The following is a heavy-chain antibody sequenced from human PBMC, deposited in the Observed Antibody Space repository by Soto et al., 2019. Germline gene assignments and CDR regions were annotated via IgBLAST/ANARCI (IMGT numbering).Heavy chain of an antibody. Sequence: GGSLRLSCAASGFTFSSYGMHWVRQAPGKGLEWVAVISYDGSNKYYADSVKGRFTISRDNSKNTLYLQMNSLRAEDTAVYYCAKDHYYDSSGYYSHFDYWGQGTLVTVSS. D-gene: IGHD3-22*01. CDR2: ISYDGSNK. CDR1: GFTFSSYG. CDR3: AKDHYYDSSGYYSHFDY. V-gene: IGHV3-30*18. J-gene: IGHJ4*02.